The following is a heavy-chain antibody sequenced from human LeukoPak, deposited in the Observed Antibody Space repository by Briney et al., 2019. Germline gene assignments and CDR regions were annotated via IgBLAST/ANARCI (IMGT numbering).Heavy chain of an antibody. CDR1: GYSFTSYW. Sequence: GGSLKISCKGSGYSFTSYWIGWGRQMPGKSPEWVGIIYPGDSDTRYSPSFQGQVTISADKSISTAYLQWSSLKASDTAMYYCALLGYCSSTSCYPGDYGMDVWGQGTTVTVSS. V-gene: IGHV5-51*01. D-gene: IGHD2-2*01. CDR3: ALLGYCSSTSCYPGDYGMDV. J-gene: IGHJ6*02. CDR2: IYPGDSDT.